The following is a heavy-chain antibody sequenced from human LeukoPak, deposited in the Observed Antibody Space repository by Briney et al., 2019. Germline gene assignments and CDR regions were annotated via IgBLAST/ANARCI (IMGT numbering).Heavy chain of an antibody. CDR1: GYIFTGYY. V-gene: IGHV1-2*04. CDR2: INPNSGAT. D-gene: IGHD2-15*01. J-gene: IGHJ6*02. Sequence: ASVKVSCKASGYIFTGYYIHWVRQAPGQGLEWMGWINPNSGATNYVQKFQDWVTMTRDTSITTAYMELSRLRSDDTAVYYCARYRYCSGDSCSYYYYGMDVWGQGTTVTVSS. CDR3: ARYRYCSGDSCSYYYYGMDV.